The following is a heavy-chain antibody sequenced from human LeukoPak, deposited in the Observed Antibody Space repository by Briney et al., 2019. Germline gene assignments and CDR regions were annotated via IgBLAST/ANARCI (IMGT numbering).Heavy chain of an antibody. CDR2: ISGSGGST. J-gene: IGHJ4*02. CDR1: GFTLSSSA. Sequence: GGSLRLSCAASGFTLSSSAMSGVRQAPGKGLEGVSTISGSGGSTYYADSVKGRFTISRDNSKNTLYLQMNSLRAEDTAVYYCAQSGSNPFAYWGQGTLVTASS. D-gene: IGHD5-24*01. V-gene: IGHV3-23*01. CDR3: AQSGSNPFAY.